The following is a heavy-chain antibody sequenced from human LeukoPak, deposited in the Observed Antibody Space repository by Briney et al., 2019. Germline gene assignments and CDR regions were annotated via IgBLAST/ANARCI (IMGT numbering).Heavy chain of an antibody. CDR3: ARGRKLHPTMGTYYFDY. D-gene: IGHD7-27*01. J-gene: IGHJ4*02. CDR1: RGSISGYY. Sequence: PSETLSLTCAVSRGSISGYYWNWLRQSPGKGLEWIVDVNHGGSTNYSPSLKSRVTISVDTSNNHFSLNVRSVTAADTAVYFCARGRKLHPTMGTYYFDYWGQGALVTVSS. CDR2: VNHGGST. V-gene: IGHV4-34*01.